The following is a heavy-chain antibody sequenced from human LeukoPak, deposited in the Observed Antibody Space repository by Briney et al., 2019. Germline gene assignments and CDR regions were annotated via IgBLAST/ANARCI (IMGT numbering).Heavy chain of an antibody. CDR2: VNPNGKR. J-gene: IGHJ4*02. Sequence: ASVKVSCKTSGCIFTNYDVNWVRQATGQGLEWVGWVNPNGKRVYAQKFQGRVTLTTDSSISTAYMELTSLRSDDTAVYYCAKGLRSDFWGQGTLVTVSS. CDR1: GCIFTNYD. CDR3: AKGLRSDF. V-gene: IGHV1-8*01. D-gene: IGHD3-16*02.